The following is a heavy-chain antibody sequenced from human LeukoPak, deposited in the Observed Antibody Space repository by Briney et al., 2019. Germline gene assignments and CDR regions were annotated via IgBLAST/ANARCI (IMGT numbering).Heavy chain of an antibody. Sequence: AGGSLLLSCAASGFSFSNYAMHWVRQAPGKGLEWVAVIGDDGSNKYYVDSVKGRFTISRDNSNNTVYLQMNSMRAEDTAVYYCARVDDLDAFDTWGQGTLGTGS. CDR1: GFSFSNYA. J-gene: IGHJ3*02. CDR2: IGDDGSNK. D-gene: IGHD2-2*03. CDR3: ARVDDLDAFDT. V-gene: IGHV3-30*04.